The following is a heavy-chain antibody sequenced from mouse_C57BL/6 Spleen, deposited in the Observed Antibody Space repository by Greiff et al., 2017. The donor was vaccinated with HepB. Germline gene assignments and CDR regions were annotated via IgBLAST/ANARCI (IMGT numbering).Heavy chain of an antibody. Sequence: EVQLQQSGPELVKPGASVKISCKASGYSFTGYYMNWVKQSPEKSLEWIGEINPSTGGTTYNQKFKAKATLTVDKSSSTAYMQLKSLTSEDSAVYYCARRRLTTVVEYYAMDYWGQGTSVTVSS. CDR3: ARRRLTTVVEYYAMDY. CDR1: GYSFTGYY. D-gene: IGHD1-1*01. J-gene: IGHJ4*01. CDR2: INPSTGGT. V-gene: IGHV1-42*01.